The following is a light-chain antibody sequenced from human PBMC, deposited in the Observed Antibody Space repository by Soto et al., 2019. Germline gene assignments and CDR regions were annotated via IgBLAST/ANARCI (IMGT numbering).Light chain of an antibody. CDR1: QAISSY. Sequence: DIQLTQSPSSLSASVGDRVTITCRASQAISSYLAWYQQKPGKVPELLIYATSTLHTGAPSRFSGSGSGTDFTLTISSLQAEDVATYYCQKYNNGPTFGGGTKVEIK. CDR3: QKYNNGPT. CDR2: ATS. V-gene: IGKV1-27*01. J-gene: IGKJ4*01.